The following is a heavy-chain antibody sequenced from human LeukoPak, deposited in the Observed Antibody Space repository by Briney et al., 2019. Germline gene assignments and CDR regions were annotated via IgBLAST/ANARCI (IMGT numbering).Heavy chain of an antibody. D-gene: IGHD6-19*01. J-gene: IGHJ5*02. V-gene: IGHV1-2*04. CDR1: GYTFTSYY. CDR3: ARELRIAVASFDP. Sequence: ASVKVSCKASGYTFTSYYMHWVRQAPGQGLEWMGWINPNSGGTNYAQKFQGWVTMTRDTSISTAYMELSRLRSDDTAVYYCARELRIAVASFDPWGQGTLVTVSS. CDR2: INPNSGGT.